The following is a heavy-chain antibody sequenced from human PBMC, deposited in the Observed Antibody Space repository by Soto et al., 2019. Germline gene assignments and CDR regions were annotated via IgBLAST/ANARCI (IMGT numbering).Heavy chain of an antibody. V-gene: IGHV3-9*01. Sequence: GGSLRLSCAASGFTFDDYAMHWVRQAPGKGLEWVSGISWNSGSIGYADSVKGRFTISRDNAKNSLYLQMNSLRAEDTALYYCATAPGIAAAGHDYWGQGTLVTVSS. J-gene: IGHJ4*02. CDR2: ISWNSGSI. CDR1: GFTFDDYA. D-gene: IGHD6-13*01. CDR3: ATAPGIAAAGHDY.